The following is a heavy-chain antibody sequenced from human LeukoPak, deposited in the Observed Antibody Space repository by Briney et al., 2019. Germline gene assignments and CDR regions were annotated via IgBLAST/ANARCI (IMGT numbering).Heavy chain of an antibody. CDR1: GDSFSSYF. V-gene: IGHV4-4*07. CDR2: MYYSGIN. CDR3: AREITGTRGVDY. J-gene: IGHJ4*02. D-gene: IGHD1-7*01. Sequence: SETLSLTCTVSGDSFSSYFWRWIRQPAGKGLEWVGRMYYSGINNSNPSLKSRVTMSVDTYKNQFSLNLTSVTAADTAVYYCAREITGTRGVDYWGQGILVTVSS.